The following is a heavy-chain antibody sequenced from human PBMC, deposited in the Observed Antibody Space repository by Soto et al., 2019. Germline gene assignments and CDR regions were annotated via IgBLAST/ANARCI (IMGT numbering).Heavy chain of an antibody. Sequence: GGSLSLSCAASGFTFISYAMSWVRQAPGKGLEWVSVICSGGSTYYADSVKGRFTISRDNSKNTLYLQMNSLRAEDTAVYYCARELELPYYYYGMDVWGQGTTVTVSS. CDR2: ICSGGST. CDR3: ARELELPYYYYGMDV. D-gene: IGHD1-7*01. CDR1: GFTFISYA. J-gene: IGHJ6*02. V-gene: IGHV3-53*01.